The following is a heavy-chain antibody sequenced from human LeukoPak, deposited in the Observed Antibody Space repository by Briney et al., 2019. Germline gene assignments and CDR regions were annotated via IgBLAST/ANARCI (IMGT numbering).Heavy chain of an antibody. CDR1: GFSFSSYS. CDR2: IDRGSKTI. D-gene: IGHD4-17*01. Sequence: QPGGSLRLSCAASGFSFSSYSMNWVRQAPGKGLEWVSYIDRGSKTIYYADSVKGRFTISRDNAKNSLYLQMNSLRDEDTAVYYCVRGYGDQFDYWGQGTLVTVSS. J-gene: IGHJ4*02. CDR3: VRGYGDQFDY. V-gene: IGHV3-48*02.